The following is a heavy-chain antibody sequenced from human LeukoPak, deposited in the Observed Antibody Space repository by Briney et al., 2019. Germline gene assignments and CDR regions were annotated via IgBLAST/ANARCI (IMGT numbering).Heavy chain of an antibody. CDR3: ARRFWYAFDI. J-gene: IGHJ3*02. CDR2: ISDSGGST. CDR1: GFTFSSYA. V-gene: IGHV3-23*01. D-gene: IGHD3-3*01. Sequence: GGSLRLSCAASGFTFSSYAMYWVRQAPGMGLEWVSIISDSGGSTQYADSVKGRFTISRDNAKNSLYLQMTSLRAEDTAVYYCARRFWYAFDIWGQGTMVTVSS.